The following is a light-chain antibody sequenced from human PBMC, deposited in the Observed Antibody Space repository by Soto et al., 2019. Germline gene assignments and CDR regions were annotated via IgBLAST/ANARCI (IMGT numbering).Light chain of an antibody. Sequence: IQLTQSPSSLSASVGDRVTITCRASQAISSHLAWYQQKPGKAPKILAYVASTLQSGVPSRFRGSGSGTDFSLSINSLKPEDFETYYCQQLNSYRPTFGGGTKVDI. CDR3: QQLNSYRPT. CDR2: VAS. V-gene: IGKV1-9*01. J-gene: IGKJ4*01. CDR1: QAISSH.